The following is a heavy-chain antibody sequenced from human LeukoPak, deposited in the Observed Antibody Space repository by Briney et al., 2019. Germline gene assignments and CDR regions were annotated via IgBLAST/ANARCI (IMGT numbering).Heavy chain of an antibody. CDR3: ATSYNYGSGSHDV. CDR1: GFTFSSYA. J-gene: IGHJ6*04. D-gene: IGHD3-10*01. V-gene: IGHV3-23*01. Sequence: GGSLRLSCAASGFTFSSYAMSWVRQAPGKGLEWVSAISGSGGSTYYADSVKGRFPISRDNSKNTLYLQMNSLRAEDTAVYYCATSYNYGSGSHDVWGKGTTVTISS. CDR2: ISGSGGST.